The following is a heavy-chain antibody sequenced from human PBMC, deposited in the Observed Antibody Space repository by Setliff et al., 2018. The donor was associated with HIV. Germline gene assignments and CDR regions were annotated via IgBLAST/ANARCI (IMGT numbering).Heavy chain of an antibody. D-gene: IGHD2-21*02. CDR2: ISHTGNT. CDR1: GDSISTHY. V-gene: IGHV4-59*11. J-gene: IGHJ4*02. Sequence: SETLSLTCTVSGDSISTHYWTWIRQPPGKGLEWIGYISHTGNTDSNPSLKSRVTISVDTSKNEFSLRLRSVTVADTATYYCARSTVGAGTAFPWGRGTLVTVSS. CDR3: ARSTVGAGTAFP.